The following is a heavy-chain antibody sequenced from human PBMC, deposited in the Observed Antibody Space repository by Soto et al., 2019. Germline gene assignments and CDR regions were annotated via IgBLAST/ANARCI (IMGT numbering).Heavy chain of an antibody. V-gene: IGHV3-23*01. CDR2: IGSTAHAT. CDR3: ANGWLPRI. J-gene: IGHJ4*02. Sequence: GGSLRLSCAASGFTFGNYAMTWVRQAPGKGLEWVSSIGSTAHATFYADSVNGRFSISRDNSKNTLYLQMNSLRAEDSAMYYRANGWLPRIWGQGTLVTLSS. D-gene: IGHD3-22*01. CDR1: GFTFGNYA.